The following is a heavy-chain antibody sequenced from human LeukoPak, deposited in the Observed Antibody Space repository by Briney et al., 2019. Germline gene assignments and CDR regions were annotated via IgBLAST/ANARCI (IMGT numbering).Heavy chain of an antibody. CDR1: GGTFSSYA. V-gene: IGHV1-69*04. J-gene: IGHJ6*02. CDR3: ARDIGGYSDYYYYGMDV. Sequence: ASVKVSCKASGGTFSSYAISWVRQAPGQGLEWMGRIIPILGIANYAQKFQGRVTITADKSTSTAYMELSSLRSEDTAVYYCARDIGGYSDYYYYGMDVWGQGTTVTVSS. D-gene: IGHD1-26*01. CDR2: IIPILGIA.